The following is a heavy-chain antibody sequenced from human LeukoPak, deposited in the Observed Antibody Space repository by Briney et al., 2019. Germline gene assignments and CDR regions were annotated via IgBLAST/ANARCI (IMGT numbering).Heavy chain of an antibody. J-gene: IGHJ3*02. V-gene: IGHV3-23*01. CDR2: ISGSGGST. CDR1: GFTFSNYA. CDR3: AKDSYYYDSSGYYRDDAFDI. Sequence: GGSLILSCAASGFTFSNYAMSWVRQAPGKGLEWVSAISGSGGSTYYADSVKGRFTISRDNSKNTLYLQMNSLRAEDTAVYYCAKDSYYYDSSGYYRDDAFDIWGQGTMVTVSS. D-gene: IGHD3-22*01.